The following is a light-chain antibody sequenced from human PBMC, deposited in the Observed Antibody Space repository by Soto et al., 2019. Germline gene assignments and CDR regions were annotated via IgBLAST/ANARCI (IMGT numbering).Light chain of an antibody. V-gene: IGKV3-20*01. CDR1: QSVSSTY. J-gene: IGKJ2*01. Sequence: EIVLTQSPGTLSLSPGERATLSCRASQSVSSTYLAWYQQKPGQAPSLLIYGASRRATGIPDRFSGSGSGTDFTLTISRLEPEDFAVYYCQQYGNSPYTFGQGTKLEIK. CDR3: QQYGNSPYT. CDR2: GAS.